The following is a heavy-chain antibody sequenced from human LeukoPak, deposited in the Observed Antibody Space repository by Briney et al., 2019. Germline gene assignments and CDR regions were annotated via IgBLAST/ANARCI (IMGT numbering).Heavy chain of an antibody. D-gene: IGHD3-22*01. CDR3: AQDGFDYYDSSGYYYFNY. V-gene: IGHV3-21*04. CDR2: ITSSSSST. CDR1: GFTLSAYS. Sequence: SGGSLRLSCAASGFTLSAYSMNWVRQAPGQGLEWVSSITSSSSSTYYADSVKGRFTISRDNAKNTPSLQMNSLRAEDTAVYYCAQDGFDYYDSSGYYYFNYWGQGTLVTVSS. J-gene: IGHJ4*02.